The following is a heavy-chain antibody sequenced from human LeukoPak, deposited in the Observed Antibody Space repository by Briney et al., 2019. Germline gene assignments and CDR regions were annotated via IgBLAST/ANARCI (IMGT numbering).Heavy chain of an antibody. CDR3: ARDPQQLVYFDY. V-gene: IGHV4-39*07. CDR1: GGSINSRPYY. D-gene: IGHD6-13*01. J-gene: IGHJ4*02. Sequence: SETLSLTCSVSGGSINSRPYYWGWIRQPPGKGLEWIGNIYYSGSTYYNPSLKSRVTISVDTSKNQFSLKLSSVTAADTAVYYCARDPQQLVYFDYWGQGTLVTVSS. CDR2: IYYSGST.